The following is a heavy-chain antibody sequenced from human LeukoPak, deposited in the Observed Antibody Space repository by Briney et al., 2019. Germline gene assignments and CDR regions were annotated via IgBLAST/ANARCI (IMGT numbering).Heavy chain of an antibody. CDR1: GFTFIDYD. D-gene: IGHD5-18*01. Sequence: GGSLRLSCAASGFTFIDYDMHWVRHVIGKGLEWVSAIGIRGDTHYSGSVKGRFTISRENAESSLYLQMNSLRAEDTAVYCCARVGGYSYGPDPYFDYWGQGTLVTVSS. CDR3: ARVGGYSYGPDPYFDY. CDR2: IGIRGDT. J-gene: IGHJ4*02. V-gene: IGHV3-13*01.